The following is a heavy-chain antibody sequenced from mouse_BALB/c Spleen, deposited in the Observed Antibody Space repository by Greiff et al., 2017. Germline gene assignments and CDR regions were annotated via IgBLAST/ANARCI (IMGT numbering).Heavy chain of an antibody. Sequence: VQRVESGPGLVAPSQSLSITCTVSGFSLTSYGVHWVRQPPGKGLEWLGVIWAGGSTNYNSALMSRLSISKDNSKSQVFLKMNSLQTDDTAMYYCARDQAGTDPYYFDYWGQGTTLTVSS. CDR3: ARDQAGTDPYYFDY. J-gene: IGHJ2*01. D-gene: IGHD3-2*02. CDR1: GFSLTSYG. V-gene: IGHV2-9*02. CDR2: IWAGGST.